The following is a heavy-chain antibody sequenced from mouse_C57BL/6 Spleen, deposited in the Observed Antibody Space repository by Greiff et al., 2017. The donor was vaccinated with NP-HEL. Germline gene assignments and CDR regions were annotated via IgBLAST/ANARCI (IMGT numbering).Heavy chain of an antibody. J-gene: IGHJ4*01. CDR1: GYSFTGYY. Sequence: EVKLMESGPELVKPGASVKISCKASGYSFTGYYMNWVKQSPEKSLEWIGEINPSTGGTTYNQKFKAKATLTVDKSSSTAYMQLKSLTSEDSAVYYCARSGSSYAMDYWGQGTSVTVSS. CDR3: ARSGSSYAMDY. V-gene: IGHV1-42*01. CDR2: INPSTGGT. D-gene: IGHD1-1*01.